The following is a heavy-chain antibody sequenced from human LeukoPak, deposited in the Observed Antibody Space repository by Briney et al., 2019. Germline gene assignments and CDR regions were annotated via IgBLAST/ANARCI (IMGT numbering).Heavy chain of an antibody. CDR3: AREGTTVTTDLYYYYGMDV. CDR1: GFTFSDYY. J-gene: IGHJ6*02. Sequence: PGGSLRLSCAASGFTFSDYYMSWIRQAPGKGLEWVLYISSSGSTIYYADSVKGRFTISRDSAKNSLYLQMNSLRAEDTAVYYCAREGTTVTTDLYYYYGMDVWGQGTTVTVSS. V-gene: IGHV3-11*01. D-gene: IGHD4-17*01. CDR2: ISSSGSTI.